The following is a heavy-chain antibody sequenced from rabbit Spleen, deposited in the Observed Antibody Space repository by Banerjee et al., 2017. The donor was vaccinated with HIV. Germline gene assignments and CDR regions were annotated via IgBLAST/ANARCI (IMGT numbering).Heavy chain of an antibody. D-gene: IGHD2-1*01. CDR1: GFDFSGSN. CDR2: IATSSGRT. Sequence: QEQLVESGGGLVQPEGSLTLTCKASGFDFSGSNVCWVRQAPGKGLELIACIATSSGRTWYASWVNGRFTISSHNAQNTLYLQLNSLTVADTATYFCVRDLGYDDYSEKGYFNLWGPGTLVTVS. V-gene: IGHV1S47*01. CDR3: VRDLGYDDYSEKGYFNL. J-gene: IGHJ4*01.